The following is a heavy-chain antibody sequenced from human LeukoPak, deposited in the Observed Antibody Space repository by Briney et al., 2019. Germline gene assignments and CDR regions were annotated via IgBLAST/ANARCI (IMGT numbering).Heavy chain of an antibody. D-gene: IGHD1-1*01. CDR2: INPSGGST. CDR1: GYTFTKYH. V-gene: IGHV1-46*01. J-gene: IGHJ4*02. Sequence: ASVKVSCKASGYTFTKYHIDWVRQAPGQGLEWMGTINPSGGSTNYAQKFQGRITVTSDMSTSSVYMYLSSLTSEDTAVYYCASFHVDGSDKKPYWGQGTLVTVSS. CDR3: ASFHVDGSDKKPY.